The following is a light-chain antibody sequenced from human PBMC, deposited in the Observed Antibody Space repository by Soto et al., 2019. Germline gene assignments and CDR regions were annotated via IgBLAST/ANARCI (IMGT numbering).Light chain of an antibody. CDR1: QDIRSD. CDR3: QQRYSTLIT. CDR2: AAS. V-gene: IGKV1-39*01. Sequence: EIQMTQSPSSLSVYIRDRVTITCRANQDIRSDLGWYQQKPGKAPKLLIYAASSLQSGGPSRFSGSGSGTDFTLTIISLQPEDFATYYCQQRYSTLITFGQGTRLEV. J-gene: IGKJ5*01.